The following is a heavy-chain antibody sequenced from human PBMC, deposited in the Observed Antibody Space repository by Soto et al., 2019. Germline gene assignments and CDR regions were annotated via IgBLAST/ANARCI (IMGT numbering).Heavy chain of an antibody. V-gene: IGHV3-23*01. J-gene: IGHJ5*02. CDR2: ISSTGDTT. Sequence: PGGSLRLSCAASGFTFSSYAMSWVRQAPGKGLEWVSAISSTGDTTHYADSVKGRFTIYRDNSKNTLYLQMDSLRVEDTAVYYCAKDSVGVARLNWFDPWGQGTLVTVSS. CDR3: AKDSVGVARLNWFDP. CDR1: GFTFSSYA. D-gene: IGHD1-26*01.